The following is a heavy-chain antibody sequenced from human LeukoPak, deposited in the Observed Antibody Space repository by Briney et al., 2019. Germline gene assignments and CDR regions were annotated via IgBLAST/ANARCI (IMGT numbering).Heavy chain of an antibody. CDR3: ARFGEHNVPLLDY. CDR2: IRDRTDNYAT. CDR1: GFTFSGSA. V-gene: IGHV3-73*01. D-gene: IGHD3-10*01. Sequence: GGSLRLSCAASGFTFSGSAIHWVRQASGKGLEWVGRIRDRTDNYATFYAASVKGRFTVSRDDSKNTAYLQMNSLKTEDTAIYYCARFGEHNVPLLDYWGQGTLVTVSS. J-gene: IGHJ4*02.